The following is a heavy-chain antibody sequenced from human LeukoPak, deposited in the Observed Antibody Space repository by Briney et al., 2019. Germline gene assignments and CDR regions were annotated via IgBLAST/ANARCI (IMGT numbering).Heavy chain of an antibody. CDR1: GYTFTSYY. D-gene: IGHD2-21*02. Sequence: SCKASGYTFTSYYMHWVRQAPGKGLEWVSVIYRGGSTYYADSVKGRFTISRDNSKNTVYLQMNSLRAEDTAVYYCATLARRVTAILDFWGQGTLVTVSS. CDR3: ATLARRVTAILDF. V-gene: IGHV3-66*01. CDR2: IYRGGST. J-gene: IGHJ4*02.